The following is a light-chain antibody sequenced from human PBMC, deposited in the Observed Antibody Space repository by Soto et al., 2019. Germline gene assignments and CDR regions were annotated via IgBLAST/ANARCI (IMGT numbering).Light chain of an antibody. CDR1: SSNIGNNY. Sequence: QSVLTQPPSVSAAQGHKVTISCSGSSSNIGNNYVSWYQQLPRTAPKLLIYDNNKRPSGIPDRFSGSKSGTSATLDITGRQTGDEADYYCGTWDSNLSAVVFGGGTKLTVL. CDR3: GTWDSNLSAVV. V-gene: IGLV1-51*01. J-gene: IGLJ2*01. CDR2: DNN.